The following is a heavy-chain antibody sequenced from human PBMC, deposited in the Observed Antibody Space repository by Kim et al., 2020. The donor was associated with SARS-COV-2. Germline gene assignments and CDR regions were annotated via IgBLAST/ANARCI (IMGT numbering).Heavy chain of an antibody. CDR3: ARLGGFIVGYGDHLVEY. J-gene: IGHJ4*02. D-gene: IGHD4-17*01. CDR1: GGSISSSSYY. Sequence: SETLSLTCTVSGGSISSSSYYWGWIRQPPGKGLEWIGSIYYSGSTYYNPSLKSRVTISVDTSKNQFSLKLSSVTAADTAVYYCARLGGFIVGYGDHLVEYWGQGTLVTVSS. V-gene: IGHV4-39*01. CDR2: IYYSGST.